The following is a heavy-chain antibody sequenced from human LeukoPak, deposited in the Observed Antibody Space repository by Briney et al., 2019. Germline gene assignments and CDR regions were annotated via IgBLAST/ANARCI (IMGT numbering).Heavy chain of an antibody. Sequence: SETLSLTCTVSGGSISSYYWSWIRQPPGKGLEWIGEINHSGSTNYNPSLKSRVTISVDTSKNQFSLKLSSVTAADTAVYYCARRWYYDYVWGSYRLDYWGQGTLVTVSS. CDR2: INHSGST. J-gene: IGHJ4*02. V-gene: IGHV4-34*01. D-gene: IGHD3-16*02. CDR1: GGSISSYY. CDR3: ARRWYYDYVWGSYRLDY.